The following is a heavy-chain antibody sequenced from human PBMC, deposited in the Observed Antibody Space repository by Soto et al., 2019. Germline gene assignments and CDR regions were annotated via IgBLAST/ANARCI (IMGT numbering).Heavy chain of an antibody. D-gene: IGHD2-8*01. Sequence: QLQLQESGPGLVKPTETLSLTCTASGGSISSSSYYWGWLRQPPGKGLEWIGSIHYSGSTYYNPSLKSRVTISVDTSKNQFSLKLSSVTAADTAVYYCARLSGYCSNGVCGYYYYGMDVWGQGTTVTDSS. CDR3: ARLSGYCSNGVCGYYYYGMDV. CDR2: IHYSGST. J-gene: IGHJ6*02. V-gene: IGHV4-39*01. CDR1: GGSISSSSYY.